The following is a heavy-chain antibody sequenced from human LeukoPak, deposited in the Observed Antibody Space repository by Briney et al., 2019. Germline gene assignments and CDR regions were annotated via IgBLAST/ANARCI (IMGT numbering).Heavy chain of an antibody. Sequence: GDSVTLPCAPSGFPFSSYRMMWARHPPGKARECVAYIRSSSSTIYYAASVKGRFTISRDNAKNSLYLQMNSLRAEDTAVYYCARVDPGGTSQPKDAFDIWGQGTMVTVSS. CDR3: ARVDPGGTSQPKDAFDI. CDR2: IRSSSSTI. V-gene: IGHV3-48*01. J-gene: IGHJ3*02. CDR1: GFPFSSYR. D-gene: IGHD3-10*01.